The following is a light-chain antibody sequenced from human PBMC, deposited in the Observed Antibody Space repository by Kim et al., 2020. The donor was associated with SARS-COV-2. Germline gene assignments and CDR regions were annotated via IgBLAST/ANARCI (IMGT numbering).Light chain of an antibody. CDR1: QAISSY. V-gene: IGKV1-8*01. CDR3: QQYYDYPRT. CDR2: AAS. J-gene: IGKJ1*01. Sequence: ASTGDRVTITCRASQAISSYLAWYQQKPGKAPNLLISAASTLQSGVPSRFSGGGSGTDFTLTISCLQSEDFATYYCQQYYDYPRTFGQGTKVDIK.